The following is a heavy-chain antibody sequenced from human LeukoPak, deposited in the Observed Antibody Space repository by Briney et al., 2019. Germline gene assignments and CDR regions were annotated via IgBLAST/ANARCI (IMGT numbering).Heavy chain of an antibody. CDR3: ARGPHPILKYDSSGYRFDY. D-gene: IGHD3-22*01. Sequence: EASVKVSCKASGYTFTGYYIHWVRQAPGQGLEWMGWINPNSGGTNYAQKFQGRVTMTRDTSISTAYMELSRLRSDDTAVYYCARGPHPILKYDSSGYRFDYWGQGTLVTVSS. CDR2: INPNSGGT. J-gene: IGHJ4*02. V-gene: IGHV1-2*02. CDR1: GYTFTGYY.